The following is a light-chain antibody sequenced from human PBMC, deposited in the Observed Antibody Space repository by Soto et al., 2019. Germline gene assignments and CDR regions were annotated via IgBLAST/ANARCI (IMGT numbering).Light chain of an antibody. CDR1: SSDIGAYNF. CDR2: DVY. V-gene: IGLV2-14*03. J-gene: IGLJ2*01. CDR3: TSWTTSTTMI. Sequence: QSVLTQPASVSGSPGQSITISCTGTSSDIGAYNFVSWYQQHPGKAPKLMLYDVYIRPSGVSYRFSGSKSGNTASLTISGFQAEDEADYYGTSWTTSTTMIFGGGTKLTVL.